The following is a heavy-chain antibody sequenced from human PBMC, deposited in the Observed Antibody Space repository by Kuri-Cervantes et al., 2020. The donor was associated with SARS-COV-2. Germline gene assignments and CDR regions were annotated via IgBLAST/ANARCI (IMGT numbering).Heavy chain of an antibody. J-gene: IGHJ4*02. V-gene: IGHV3-7*01. CDR3: AREFFGVVNGYFDY. Sequence: GESLKISCAASGFTFSSYWMSWVRQAPGKGLEWVANIKQDGSEKYYVDSVKGRFTISRDNAKNSLYLQMNSLRAEDTAVYYCAREFFGVVNGYFDYWAREPWSPSPQ. CDR2: IKQDGSEK. CDR1: GFTFSSYW. D-gene: IGHD3-3*01.